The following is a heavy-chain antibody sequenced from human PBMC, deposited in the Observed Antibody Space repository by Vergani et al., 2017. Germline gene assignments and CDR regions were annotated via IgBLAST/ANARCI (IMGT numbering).Heavy chain of an antibody. CDR2: IYYSGST. J-gene: IGHJ5*02. CDR3: ARYCSSTSCLGGKEIDP. V-gene: IGHV4-34*03. D-gene: IGHD2-2*01. Sequence: QVQLQQWGAGLLKPSETLSLTCAVYGGSFSGYYWSWIRQHPGKGLEWIGYIYYSGSTYYNPSLKSRVTISVDTSKNQFSLKLSSVTAADTAVYYCARYCSSTSCLGGKEIDPWGQGTLVTVSS. CDR1: GGSFSGYY.